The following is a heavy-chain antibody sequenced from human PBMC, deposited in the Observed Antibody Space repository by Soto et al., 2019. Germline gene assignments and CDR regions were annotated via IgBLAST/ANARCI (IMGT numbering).Heavy chain of an antibody. V-gene: IGHV3-48*03. J-gene: IGHJ4*02. CDR3: ARGYCTSSACHWNFDY. CDR1: GFTFSSYE. D-gene: IGHD2-8*02. CDR2: ITSTGSTR. Sequence: GGSLRLSCAASGFTFSSYEMNWVRQAPGKGLEWVSDITSTGSTRYYADSVKGRFTISRDNAKNSLYLQMNSLRAEDTAVYYCARGYCTSSACHWNFDYWGQGTLVTV.